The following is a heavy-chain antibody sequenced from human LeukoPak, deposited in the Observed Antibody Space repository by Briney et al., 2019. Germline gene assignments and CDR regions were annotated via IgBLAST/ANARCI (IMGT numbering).Heavy chain of an antibody. D-gene: IGHD3-9*01. V-gene: IGHV1-8*01. J-gene: IGHJ4*02. CDR1: GYTFTSYD. CDR3: ASSRGNYDILTGPFDY. Sequence: ASVKVSCKASGYTFTSYDINWVRQATGQGLEWMGWMNPNSGNTGYAQKFQGRVTMTRDTSISTAYMELSRLRSDDTAVYYCASSRGNYDILTGPFDYWGQGTLVTVSS. CDR2: MNPNSGNT.